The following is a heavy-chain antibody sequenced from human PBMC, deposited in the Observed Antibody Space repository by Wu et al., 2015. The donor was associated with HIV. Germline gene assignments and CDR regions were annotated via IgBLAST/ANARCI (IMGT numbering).Heavy chain of an antibody. J-gene: IGHJ4*02. V-gene: IGHV1-18*01. CDR1: GYTFINYG. D-gene: IGHD3-3*01. CDR3: ARGQLWTILERLDY. Sequence: QVQLVQSGAEVKKPGASVKVSCQASGYTFINYGITWVRQAPGQGLEWMGWISAYNGDTNYAQNFQDRVTMTTDTSTSTAYMQMRNLRSDDTAVYYCARGQLWTILERLDYWGQGTPVTVSS. CDR2: ISAYNGDT.